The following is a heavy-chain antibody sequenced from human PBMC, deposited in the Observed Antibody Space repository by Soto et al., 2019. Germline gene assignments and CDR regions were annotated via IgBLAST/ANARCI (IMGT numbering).Heavy chain of an antibody. CDR1: GFTFSSYA. CDR2: ISGSGGST. J-gene: IGHJ4*02. V-gene: IGHV3-23*01. CDR3: AGANAVPYYFDY. Sequence: EVQLLESGGGLVQPGGSLRLSCAASGFTFSSYAMSWVRQAPGKGLEWVSAISGSGGSTYYADSVKGRFTISRDNFNNTLYLQMNSLRAEDTAVYYCAGANAVPYYFDYWGQGTLVTVSS. D-gene: IGHD3-10*01.